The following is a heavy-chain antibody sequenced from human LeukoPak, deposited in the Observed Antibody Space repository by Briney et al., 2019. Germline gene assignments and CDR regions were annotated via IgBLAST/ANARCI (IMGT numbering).Heavy chain of an antibody. Sequence: GRSLRLSCAASGFTFSSYGMHWVRQAPGKGLEWVAVIWYDGSNKYYADSVKGRFTISRDNSKNTLYLQMNSLKTEDTAVYYCTTDKEIYGDSTPAAFDIWGQGTMVTVSS. V-gene: IGHV3-33*01. CDR3: TTDKEIYGDSTPAAFDI. CDR1: GFTFSSYG. J-gene: IGHJ3*02. D-gene: IGHD4-17*01. CDR2: IWYDGSNK.